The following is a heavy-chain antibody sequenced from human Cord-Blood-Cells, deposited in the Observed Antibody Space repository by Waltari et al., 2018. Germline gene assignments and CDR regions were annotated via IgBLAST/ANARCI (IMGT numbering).Heavy chain of an antibody. V-gene: IGHV4-39*01. CDR3: ARRSRSGSYFDY. Sequence: QLQLQESGPGLVKPSETLSLTCTVSGGSISSSRYYWGWIRQPPGKGLEWIGSIYYSGSTYYNPSLKNRVTMSVDTSKHQFSLKLSSVTAADTAVYYCARRSRSGSYFDYWGQGTLVTVSS. D-gene: IGHD1-26*01. CDR1: GGSISSSRYY. CDR2: IYYSGST. J-gene: IGHJ4*02.